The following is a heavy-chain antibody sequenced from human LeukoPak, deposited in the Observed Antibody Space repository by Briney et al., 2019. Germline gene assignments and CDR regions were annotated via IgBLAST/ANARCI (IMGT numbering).Heavy chain of an antibody. CDR1: GGSVSSGSYY. J-gene: IGHJ4*02. Sequence: PSETLSLTCTVSGGSVSSGSYYWGWIRQPPGKGLEWIGYIYYSGSTNYNPSLKSRVTISVDTSKNQFSLKLSSVTAADTAVYYCARGSIAARPALDYWGQGTLVTVSS. D-gene: IGHD6-6*01. CDR2: IYYSGST. V-gene: IGHV4-61*01. CDR3: ARGSIAARPALDY.